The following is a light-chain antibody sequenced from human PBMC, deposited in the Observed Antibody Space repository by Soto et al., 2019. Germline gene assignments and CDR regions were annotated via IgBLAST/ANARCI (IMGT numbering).Light chain of an antibody. CDR1: QSVSSSY. CDR3: QQYGRSPWT. J-gene: IGKJ1*01. Sequence: VLSPSPCTLSLSPRERATLSCIASQSVSSSYLAWYQQKPGQAPRLLIYGASSRATGIPDRFSGSGSGTDFTLTISGLEPEDFAVYYCQQYGRSPWTVGQGAKVAIK. V-gene: IGKV3-20*01. CDR2: GAS.